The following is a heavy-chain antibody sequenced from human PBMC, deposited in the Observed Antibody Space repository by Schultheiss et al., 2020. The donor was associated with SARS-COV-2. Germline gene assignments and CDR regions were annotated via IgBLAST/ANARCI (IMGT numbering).Heavy chain of an antibody. J-gene: IGHJ4*02. D-gene: IGHD3-9*01. Sequence: GGSLRLSCAASGFTFSSYEMNWVRQAPGKGLEWVSYISSSGSTIYYADSVKGRFTISRDNAKNSLYLQMNSLRAEDTAVYYCARDPVRYFDWLLPYFDYWGQGTLVTVSS. V-gene: IGHV3-48*03. CDR2: ISSSGSTI. CDR3: ARDPVRYFDWLLPYFDY. CDR1: GFTFSSYE.